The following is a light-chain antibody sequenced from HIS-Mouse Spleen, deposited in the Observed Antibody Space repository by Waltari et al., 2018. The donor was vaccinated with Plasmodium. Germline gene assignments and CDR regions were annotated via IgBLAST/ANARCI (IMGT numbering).Light chain of an antibody. CDR2: GAS. CDR1: QSVSSN. V-gene: IGKV3-15*01. J-gene: IGKJ2*01. CDR3: QQYNNWPPYT. Sequence: EIVMTQSPAPLSVSPGERATLSCRASQSVSSNIAWYQQKPGPATRLLYGASTRATGIPARFSVSGSGTEFTLTISSMQSEDFAVYYCQQYNNWPPYTFGQGTKLEIK.